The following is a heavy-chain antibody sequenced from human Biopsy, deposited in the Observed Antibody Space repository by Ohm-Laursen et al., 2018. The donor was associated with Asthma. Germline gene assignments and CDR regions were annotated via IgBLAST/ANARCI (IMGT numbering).Heavy chain of an antibody. CDR1: GYTFTGYY. Sequence: ATVKISCKASGYTFTGYYMHWVRQAPGQGLEWMGRINPNSGGTNYAQKFQGRVTMTRDTSISTAYMELSRLRSDDTAVYYCAIVGYSSGWDFFDYWGQGTLVTVSS. CDR3: AIVGYSSGWDFFDY. CDR2: INPNSGGT. D-gene: IGHD6-19*01. J-gene: IGHJ4*02. V-gene: IGHV1-2*06.